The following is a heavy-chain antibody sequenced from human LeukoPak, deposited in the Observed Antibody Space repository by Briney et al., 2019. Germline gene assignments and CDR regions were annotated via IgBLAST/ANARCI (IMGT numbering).Heavy chain of an antibody. D-gene: IGHD4-17*01. V-gene: IGHV4-59*08. J-gene: IGHJ5*02. CDR2: IYYSGST. CDR1: GGSISSYY. Sequence: SPSETLSLTCTVSGGSISSYYWSWIRQPPGKGLEWIGYIYYSGSTNYNPSLKSRVTISVDTSKNQFSLKLSSVTAADTAVYYCARSDYGDYYLGGWFDPWGQGTLVTVSS. CDR3: ARSDYGDYYLGGWFDP.